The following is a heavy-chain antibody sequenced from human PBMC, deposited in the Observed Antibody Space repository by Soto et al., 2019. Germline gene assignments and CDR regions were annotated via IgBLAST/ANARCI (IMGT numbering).Heavy chain of an antibody. J-gene: IGHJ5*02. Sequence: PGGSLRLSCAASGFTFSGYWMHWVRQAPGKGLVWVSRINSDGSSTSYADSVKGRFTISRDNAKNTLYLQMNSLRAEDTAVYYCARDRRYYDFWVPWGQGTLVTVSS. V-gene: IGHV3-74*01. CDR3: ARDRRYYDFWVP. CDR1: GFTFSGYW. CDR2: INSDGSST. D-gene: IGHD3-3*01.